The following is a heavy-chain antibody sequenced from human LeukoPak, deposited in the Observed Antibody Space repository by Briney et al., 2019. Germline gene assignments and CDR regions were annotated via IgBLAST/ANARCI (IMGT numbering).Heavy chain of an antibody. D-gene: IGHD3-3*01. CDR2: INHSGST. CDR1: GGSFSGYY. CDR3: ARKDYDFWSGPYYYYGMDV. V-gene: IGHV4-34*01. Sequence: KPSETLSLTCAVYGGSFSGYYWSWIRQPPGKGLEWIGEINHSGSTNYNPSLKSRVTISVDTSKNQFSLKLSSVTAADTAVYYCARKDYDFWSGPYYYYGMDVWGQGTTVTVSS. J-gene: IGHJ6*02.